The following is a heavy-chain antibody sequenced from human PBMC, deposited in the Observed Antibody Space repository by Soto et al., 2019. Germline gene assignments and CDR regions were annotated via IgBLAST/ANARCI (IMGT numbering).Heavy chain of an antibody. CDR3: ARSYYDSGGLDY. D-gene: IGHD3-22*01. V-gene: IGHV3-33*01. J-gene: IGHJ4*02. CDR2: IWYDGSKK. CDR1: GFTFSNYG. Sequence: GGSLRLSCAASGFTFSNYGMHWVRQAPGKGLEWVAFIWYDGSKKYYADSVKGRFTISRDKSKSTLYLQVNSLRGEDTAVYYCARSYYDSGGLDYWGQGTLVTVSS.